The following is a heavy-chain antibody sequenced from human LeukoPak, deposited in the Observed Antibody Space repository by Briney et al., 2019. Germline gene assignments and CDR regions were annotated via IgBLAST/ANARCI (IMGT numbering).Heavy chain of an antibody. Sequence: GGSLRLSCAASGFTFSGSAMHWVRQASGKGLEWVGRIRSKANSYATAYAASVRGRFTISRDDSKNTAYLQMNSLKTEDTAVYYCTRHGGILTGFENTDYWGQGTLVTVSS. V-gene: IGHV3-73*01. D-gene: IGHD3-9*01. CDR3: TRHGGILTGFENTDY. CDR1: GFTFSGSA. J-gene: IGHJ4*02. CDR2: IRSKANSYAT.